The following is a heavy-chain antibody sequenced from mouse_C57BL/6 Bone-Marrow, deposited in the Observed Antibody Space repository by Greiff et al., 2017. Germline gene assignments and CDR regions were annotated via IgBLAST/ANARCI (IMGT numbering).Heavy chain of an antibody. CDR2: IDPSDSET. CDR3: ARSGTTVVASPAY. Sequence: LQQPGAELVRPGSSVKLSCKASGYTFTSYWMHWVKQRPIQGLEWIGNIDPSDSETHYNQKFKDKATLTVDKSSSTAYMQLSSLTSEDSAVYYCARSGTTVVASPAYWGQGTLVTVSA. D-gene: IGHD1-1*01. V-gene: IGHV1-52*01. J-gene: IGHJ3*01. CDR1: GYTFTSYW.